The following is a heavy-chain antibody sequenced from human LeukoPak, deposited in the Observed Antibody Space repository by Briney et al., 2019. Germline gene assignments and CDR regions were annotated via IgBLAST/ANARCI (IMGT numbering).Heavy chain of an antibody. CDR3: ARAYSSTSCLNDY. Sequence: ASVKVSCKASGYTFTGHYMHWVRQAPGQGLEWMGWINPNSGGTNYAQKFQGRVTMTRDTSISTAYMELSRLRSDDTAVYCCARAYSSTSCLNDYWGQGTLVTVSS. D-gene: IGHD2-2*01. CDR2: INPNSGGT. J-gene: IGHJ4*02. V-gene: IGHV1-2*02. CDR1: GYTFTGHY.